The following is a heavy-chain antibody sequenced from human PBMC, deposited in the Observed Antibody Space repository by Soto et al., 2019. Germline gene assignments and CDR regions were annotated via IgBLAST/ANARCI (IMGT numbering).Heavy chain of an antibody. CDR2: IWYDGSNK. CDR1: GFTFSSYG. V-gene: IGHV3-33*01. Sequence: QVQLVESGGGVVQPGRSLRLSCAASGFTFSSYGMHWVRQAPGKGLEWVAVIWYDGSNKYYADSVKGRFTISRDNSKKTLYLQMNSLRAEDTAVYYCARDERVPAAIVIDYGMDVWGQGTTVTVSS. J-gene: IGHJ6*02. CDR3: ARDERVPAAIVIDYGMDV. D-gene: IGHD2-2*01.